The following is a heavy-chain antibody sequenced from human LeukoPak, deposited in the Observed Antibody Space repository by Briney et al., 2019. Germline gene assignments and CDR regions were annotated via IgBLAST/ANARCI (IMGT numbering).Heavy chain of an antibody. V-gene: IGHV4-34*01. CDR3: ARRRGYCSSATCYLWFDS. J-gene: IGHJ5*01. CDR1: GGSFSGYY. Sequence: SETLSLTCEVYGGSFSGYYWSWIRQPPGKGLEWIGEINHSGSTKYNPSLKSRVTISLDTSKNQFSLKLNSVTAADTAVYYCARRRGYCSSATCYLWFDSWGQGTLVTVSS. CDR2: INHSGST. D-gene: IGHD2-2*01.